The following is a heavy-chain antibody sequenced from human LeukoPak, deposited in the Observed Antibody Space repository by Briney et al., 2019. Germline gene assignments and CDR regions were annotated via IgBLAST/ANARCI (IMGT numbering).Heavy chain of an antibody. Sequence: GGSLRLSCAASGFTFSSYAMHWVRQAPGKGLEWVTFISYDGSSKSYADSVKGRFTISRDNSKNTLYLQMNSLRAEDTAVYYCARDYPSPQVGATPGIDYWGQGTLVTVSS. CDR2: ISYDGSSK. J-gene: IGHJ4*02. CDR1: GFTFSSYA. D-gene: IGHD1-26*01. V-gene: IGHV3-30-3*01. CDR3: ARDYPSPQVGATPGIDY.